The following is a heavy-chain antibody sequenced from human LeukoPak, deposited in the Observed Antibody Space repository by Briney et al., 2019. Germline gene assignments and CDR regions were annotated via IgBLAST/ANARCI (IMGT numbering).Heavy chain of an antibody. CDR1: GGTFSSYA. CDR3: ARVNVYVWGSYEDYFDY. Sequence: GASVKVSCKASGGTFSSYAISWVRQAPGQGLEWMGGIIPIFGTANYAQKFQGRVTITADESTSTAYMELSSLRSEDTAVYYCARVNVYVWGSYEDYFDYWGQGTLVTVSS. D-gene: IGHD3-16*01. J-gene: IGHJ4*02. CDR2: IIPIFGTA. V-gene: IGHV1-69*13.